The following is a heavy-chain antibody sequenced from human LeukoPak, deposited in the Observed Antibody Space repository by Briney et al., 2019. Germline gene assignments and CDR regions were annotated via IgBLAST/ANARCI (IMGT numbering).Heavy chain of an antibody. CDR3: AKDDLGYCSSTSCPPFDY. D-gene: IGHD2-2*01. Sequence: GGSLRLSCAASGFTFSSYGMHWVRQAPGKGLEWVAFIRYDGSNKYYADSVKGRFTISRDNSKNTLYLQMNSLRAEDTAVYYCAKDDLGYCSSTSCPPFDYWGQGTLVTVSS. V-gene: IGHV3-30*02. J-gene: IGHJ4*02. CDR2: IRYDGSNK. CDR1: GFTFSSYG.